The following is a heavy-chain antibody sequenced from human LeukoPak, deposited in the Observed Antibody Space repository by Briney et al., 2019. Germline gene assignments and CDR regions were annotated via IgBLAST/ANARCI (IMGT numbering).Heavy chain of an antibody. J-gene: IGHJ4*02. CDR3: ARPSHYDILTGHSPFDY. CDR1: GFTFSSYA. D-gene: IGHD3-9*01. CDR2: TSYDGSNK. Sequence: GGSLRLSCAASGFTFSSYAMHWVRQAPGKGLEWVAVTSYDGSNKYYADSVKGRFTISRDNSKNTLYLQMNSLRAEDTAVYYCARPSHYDILTGHSPFDYWGQGTLVTVSS. V-gene: IGHV3-30-3*01.